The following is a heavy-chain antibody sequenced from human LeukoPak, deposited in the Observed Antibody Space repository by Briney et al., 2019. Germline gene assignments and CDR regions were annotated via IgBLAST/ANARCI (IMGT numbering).Heavy chain of an antibody. CDR3: ARRAGAYSHPYDY. V-gene: IGHV3-53*01. Sequence: GGSLRLSCAASGFTFSSYWMHWVRQAPGKGLEWVSVIYSGGSTYYADSVKGRFTISRDNSKNTLYLQMDSLRAEDTAVYYCARRAGAYSHPYDYWGQGTLVTVSS. D-gene: IGHD4/OR15-4a*01. CDR1: GFTFSSYW. CDR2: IYSGGST. J-gene: IGHJ4*02.